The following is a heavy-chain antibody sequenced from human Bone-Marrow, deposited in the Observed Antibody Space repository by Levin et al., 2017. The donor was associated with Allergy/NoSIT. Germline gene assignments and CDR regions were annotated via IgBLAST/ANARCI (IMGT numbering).Heavy chain of an antibody. CDR2: IGDSGTRT. J-gene: IGHJ4*02. D-gene: IGHD3-10*01. CDR3: ARRAYTRDLDY. Sequence: GGSLRLSCAASGFAFSSHDMIWVRQAPGKGLEYVSSIGDSGTRTYYADSVKGRFRISRDNSKEIVFLQMSDLRVEDTAVYYCARRAYTRDLDYWGQGTLVAVSS. V-gene: IGHV3-23*01. CDR1: GFAFSSHD.